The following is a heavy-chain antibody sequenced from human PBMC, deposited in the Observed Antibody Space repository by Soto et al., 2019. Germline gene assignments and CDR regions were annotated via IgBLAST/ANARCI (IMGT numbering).Heavy chain of an antibody. CDR2: IYYSGST. Sequence: SETLSLTCSVSGGSISSGDYYWSWIRQPPGKGLEWIGNIYYSGSTYYNPFLKSRVTISVDTSKYQFSLKLTSVTAADTAVYYCARVRRYYDSSGYYYFSNFHYWGQGTLVTVSS. CDR3: ARVRRYYDSSGYYYFSNFHY. CDR1: GGSISSGDYY. V-gene: IGHV4-30-4*01. D-gene: IGHD3-22*01. J-gene: IGHJ4*02.